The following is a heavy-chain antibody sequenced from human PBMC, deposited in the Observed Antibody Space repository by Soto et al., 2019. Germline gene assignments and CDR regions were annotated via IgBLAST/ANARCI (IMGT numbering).Heavy chain of an antibody. V-gene: IGHV4-39*01. CDR1: GGSISSSSYY. J-gene: IGHJ4*02. D-gene: IGHD3-10*01. Sequence: SETLSLTCTVSGGSISSSSYYWGWIRQPPGKGLEWIGSIYYSGSTYYNPSLKSRVTISVDTSKNQFSLKLRSVTAADTAVYYCARHARITMVRGSMPDWGQGTLVTVSS. CDR3: ARHARITMVRGSMPD. CDR2: IYYSGST.